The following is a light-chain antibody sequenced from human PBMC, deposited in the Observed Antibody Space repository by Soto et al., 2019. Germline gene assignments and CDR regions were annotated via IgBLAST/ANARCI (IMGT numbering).Light chain of an antibody. J-gene: IGLJ3*02. V-gene: IGLV1-44*01. Sequence: QSVLTQPPSASGTPGQRVTISCSGSDSNIGSNHVYWYQQVPGTAPKFLIDSQDQRPSGVPDRFSGSRSGTSASLAISGLQSDDEAVYFCSTWDDSLNGWVFGGGTKLTVL. CDR2: SQD. CDR3: STWDDSLNGWV. CDR1: DSNIGSNH.